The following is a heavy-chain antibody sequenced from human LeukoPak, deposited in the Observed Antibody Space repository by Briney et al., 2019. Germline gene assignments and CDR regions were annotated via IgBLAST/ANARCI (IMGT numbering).Heavy chain of an antibody. CDR3: ARGRGYSGSIPPFDY. CDR1: GGSISSSSYY. D-gene: IGHD5-12*01. J-gene: IGHJ4*02. Sequence: SETLSLTCTVSGGSISSSSYYWGWIRQPPGKGLEWIGSIYYSGSTYYNPSLKSRVTISVDTSKNQFSLKLSSVTAADTAVYYCARGRGYSGSIPPFDYWGQGTLVTVSS. V-gene: IGHV4-39*07. CDR2: IYYSGST.